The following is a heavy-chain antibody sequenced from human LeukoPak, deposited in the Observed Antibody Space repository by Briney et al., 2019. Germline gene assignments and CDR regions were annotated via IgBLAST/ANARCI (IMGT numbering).Heavy chain of an antibody. CDR1: GGSISSYY. D-gene: IGHD4-17*01. J-gene: IGHJ6*03. CDR3: ARAKPQTTVTTGYYYYYMDV. CDR2: IYYSGST. V-gene: IGHV4-59*01. Sequence: SETLSLTCTVSGGSISSYYWSWIRQPPGKGLEWIGYIYYSGSTNYNPSLKSRVTISVDTSKNQFSLKLSSVTAADTAVYYCARAKPQTTVTTGYYYYYMDVWGKGTTVTVSS.